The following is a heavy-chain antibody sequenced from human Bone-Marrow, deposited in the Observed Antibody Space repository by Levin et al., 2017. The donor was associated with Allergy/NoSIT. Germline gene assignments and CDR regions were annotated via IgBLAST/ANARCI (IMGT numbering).Heavy chain of an antibody. V-gene: IGHV1-2*02. Sequence: ASVKVSCRASGYTFTGYYIHWVRQAPGQGLEWMGWINPNSGGTYHAKKFQDRVTMTRDTSISTAYMEVSSLTSDDTAVYYCARASSTTSGSRVATDYWGQGTLVTVSS. CDR3: ARASSTTSGSRVATDY. D-gene: IGHD1-26*01. J-gene: IGHJ4*02. CDR1: GYTFTGYY. CDR2: INPNSGGT.